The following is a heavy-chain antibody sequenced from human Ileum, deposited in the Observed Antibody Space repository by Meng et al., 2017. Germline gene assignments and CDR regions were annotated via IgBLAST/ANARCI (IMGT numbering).Heavy chain of an antibody. J-gene: IGHJ4*02. CDR3: AKATYLGSGYYFDY. CDR2: IYSSGRT. D-gene: IGHD3-10*01. Sequence: QVQLQEAGPGLGKPAQTLSRTGAVSGDSINRGDHYWTWIRQPPGKGPEWMGYIYSSGRTYYTPSLKGRLTISADTSQSTFSLKLNSVTATDTAVYFCAKATYLGSGYYFDYWGQGALVTVSS. CDR1: GDSINRGDHY. V-gene: IGHV4-30-4*01.